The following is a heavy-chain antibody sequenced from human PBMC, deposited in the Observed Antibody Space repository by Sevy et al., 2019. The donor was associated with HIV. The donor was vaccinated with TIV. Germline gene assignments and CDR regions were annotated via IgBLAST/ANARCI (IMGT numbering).Heavy chain of an antibody. V-gene: IGHV1-69*13. Sequence: ASVKVSCKASGGTFSSYAISWVRQAPGQGLEWMGGINPIFGTANYAQKFQGRVTITADESTSTAYMELGSLRSEDTAVYYCASGSGGSGPYYFDYWGQGTLVTVSS. J-gene: IGHJ4*02. CDR1: GGTFSSYA. D-gene: IGHD3-10*01. CDR3: ASGSGGSGPYYFDY. CDR2: INPIFGTA.